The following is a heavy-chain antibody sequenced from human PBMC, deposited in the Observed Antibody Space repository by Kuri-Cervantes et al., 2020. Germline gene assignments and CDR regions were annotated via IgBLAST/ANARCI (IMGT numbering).Heavy chain of an antibody. Sequence: ASVKVSCKASGYTFTGYYMHWVRQAPGQGLEWMGWINPNSGGTNYAQKFQGRVTTTRDTSISTAYMELSRLRSDDTAVYYCARARPNYDYVWGSYRYGYYFDYWGQGTLVTVSS. D-gene: IGHD3-16*02. J-gene: IGHJ4*02. CDR1: GYTFTGYY. V-gene: IGHV1-2*02. CDR3: ARARPNYDYVWGSYRYGYYFDY. CDR2: INPNSGGT.